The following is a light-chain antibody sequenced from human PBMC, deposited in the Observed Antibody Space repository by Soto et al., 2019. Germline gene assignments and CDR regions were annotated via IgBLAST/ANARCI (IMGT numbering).Light chain of an antibody. CDR3: QQYDYYRY. J-gene: IGKJ1*01. V-gene: IGKV1-5*01. CDR2: DVS. Sequence: GDSVSITCRASQNVSVSLAWYQHKPGEAPKLLIYDVSNLETGVPSRFSGSGSGTEFSLTIRSLQPDDFPIYYCQQYDYYRYFGQGTKV. CDR1: QNVSVS.